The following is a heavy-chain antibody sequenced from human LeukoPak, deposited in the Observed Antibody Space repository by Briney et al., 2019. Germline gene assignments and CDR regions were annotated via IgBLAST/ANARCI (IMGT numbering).Heavy chain of an antibody. V-gene: IGHV4-39*01. CDR3: ARWPPRLGQDY. Sequence: SETLSLTCTVSGGSISSSSYYWSWIRQPPGKGLEWIGSIYYSGSTYYNPSLKSRVTISVDTSKNQFSLKLSSVTAADTAVYYCARWPPRLGQDYWGQGTLVTVSS. D-gene: IGHD3-16*01. CDR1: GGSISSSSYY. CDR2: IYYSGST. J-gene: IGHJ4*02.